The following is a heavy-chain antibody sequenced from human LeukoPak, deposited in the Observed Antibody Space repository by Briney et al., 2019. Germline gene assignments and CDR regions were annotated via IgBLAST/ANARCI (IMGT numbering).Heavy chain of an antibody. CDR1: GGSFSGYN. V-gene: IGHV4-34*01. CDR2: INHSGTT. D-gene: IGHD3-22*01. J-gene: IGHJ3*02. Sequence: KPSETLSLTCAVYGGSFSGYNWSWVRQPPGKGLEWIGEINHSGTTNYNPSLKSRVTISVDTSKNQFSLKLSSVTAADTAVYYCATAPRGSRIVVIITHAFDIWGQGTMVTVSS. CDR3: ATAPRGSRIVVIITHAFDI.